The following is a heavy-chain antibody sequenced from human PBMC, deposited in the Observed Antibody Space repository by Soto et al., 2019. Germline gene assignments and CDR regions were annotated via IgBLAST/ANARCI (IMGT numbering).Heavy chain of an antibody. CDR3: ARYIPGVRYYGMDG. Sequence: EVQLLESGGGLVQPGGSLRLSCAASGFTFSSYAMKWVRQAPGKGLEWVSLISDSGTLTYYADSVKGRFPISRDNSGNTLFLQMYSLRAEDTAVYYCARYIPGVRYYGMDGWGQGTTVTVSS. CDR1: GFTFSSYA. J-gene: IGHJ6*02. D-gene: IGHD2-2*01. CDR2: ISDSGTLT. V-gene: IGHV3-23*01.